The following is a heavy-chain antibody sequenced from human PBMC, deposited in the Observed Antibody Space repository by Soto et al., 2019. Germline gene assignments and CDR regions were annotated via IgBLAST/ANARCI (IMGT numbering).Heavy chain of an antibody. CDR3: ARALGYYYDSSGSRPNDY. CDR2: IYYSGST. CDR1: GGSLSSVDYY. D-gene: IGHD3-22*01. V-gene: IGHV4-30-4*01. J-gene: IGHJ4*02. Sequence: SETLSLTCTVSGGSLSSVDYYWICIRQPPGKGLEWIGYIYYSGSTYYNPSLKSRVTISVDTSKNQFSLKLSSVTAADTAVYYCARALGYYYDSSGSRPNDYWVWGTLVTVXS.